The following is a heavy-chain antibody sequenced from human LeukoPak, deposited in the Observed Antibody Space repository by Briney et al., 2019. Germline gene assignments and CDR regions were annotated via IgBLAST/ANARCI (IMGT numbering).Heavy chain of an antibody. CDR3: ARHGSSGLRVWFDP. CDR2: IYYSGST. Sequence: SETLSLTCTVSGGSISSSSYYWGWIRQPPGKGLEWIGSIYYSGSTYYNVSLKSRVTISVDTSKNRFSLKLSFVTAADTAVYYCARHGSSGLRVWFDPWGQGTLVTVSS. D-gene: IGHD6-19*01. CDR1: GGSISSSSYY. J-gene: IGHJ5*02. V-gene: IGHV4-39*01.